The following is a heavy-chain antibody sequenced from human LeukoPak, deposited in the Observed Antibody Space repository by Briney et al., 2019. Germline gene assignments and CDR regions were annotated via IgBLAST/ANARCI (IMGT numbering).Heavy chain of an antibody. Sequence: GGSLRLSCAASGFTFSSYGMSWVRQAPGKGLEWVSAISGSGGSTYYADSVKGRFTISRGNAKNSLYLQMNSLRAEDTAVYYCARDLNGAFDIWGQGTMVTVSS. CDR1: GFTFSSYG. CDR2: ISGSGGST. J-gene: IGHJ3*02. CDR3: ARDLNGAFDI. D-gene: IGHD2-8*01. V-gene: IGHV3-23*01.